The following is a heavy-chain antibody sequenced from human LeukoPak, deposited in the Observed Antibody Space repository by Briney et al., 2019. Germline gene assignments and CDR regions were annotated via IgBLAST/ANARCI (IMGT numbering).Heavy chain of an antibody. CDR2: IYYSGST. D-gene: IGHD6-19*01. CDR1: GGSISSNY. Sequence: SETLSLTCIVSGGSISSNYWSWTRQPPGKGLEWIGHIYYSGSTNYNPSLKSRVTISVDTSKKQFSLKLSSVTAADTAIYYCARDGRAGSLFAYWGQGTLVTVSS. V-gene: IGHV4-59*01. J-gene: IGHJ4*02. CDR3: ARDGRAGSLFAY.